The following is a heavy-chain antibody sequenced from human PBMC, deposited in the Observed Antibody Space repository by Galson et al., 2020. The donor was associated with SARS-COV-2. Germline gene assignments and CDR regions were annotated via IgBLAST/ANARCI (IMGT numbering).Heavy chain of an antibody. CDR3: ARDKSAAFDI. V-gene: IGHV3-21*01. CDR1: GFTFSSYT. Sequence: GESLKISCTASGFTFSSYTMNWVRQVPGKGLEWVSSVTTYGTHLSYADSVKGRFTISRDNAMNSLYLQMNSLRAEDTAVYYCARDKSAAFDIWGQGTMVTVS. CDR2: VTTYGTHL. J-gene: IGHJ3*02.